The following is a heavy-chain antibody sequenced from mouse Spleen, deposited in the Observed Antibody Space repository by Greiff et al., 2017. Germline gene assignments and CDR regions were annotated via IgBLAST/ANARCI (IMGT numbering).Heavy chain of an antibody. Sequence: VQLQQSGPELVKPGASVKISCKASGYSFTDYNMNWVKQSNGKSLEWIGVINPNYGTTSYNQKFKGKATLTVDQSSSTAYMQLNSLISEDSAVYYCARSNYYGSSPTGYFDVWGAGTTVTVSS. CDR2: INPNYGTT. CDR3: ARSNYYGSSPTGYFDV. V-gene: IGHV1-39*01. D-gene: IGHD1-1*01. CDR1: GYSFTDYN. J-gene: IGHJ1*01.